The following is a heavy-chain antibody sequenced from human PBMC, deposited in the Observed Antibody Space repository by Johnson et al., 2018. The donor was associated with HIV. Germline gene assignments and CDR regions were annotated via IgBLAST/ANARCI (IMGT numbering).Heavy chain of an antibody. D-gene: IGHD6-13*01. J-gene: IGHJ3*02. CDR2: IWYDGSNK. CDR1: GFTFSASA. Sequence: AASGFTFSASAMHWVRQAPGKGLEWVAVIWYDGSNKYYADSVKGRFTISRDNSKNTLYLQMNSLRAEDTAVYYCARVRTAAGFDAFDIWGQGTMVTVSS. CDR3: ARVRTAAGFDAFDI. V-gene: IGHV3-33*08.